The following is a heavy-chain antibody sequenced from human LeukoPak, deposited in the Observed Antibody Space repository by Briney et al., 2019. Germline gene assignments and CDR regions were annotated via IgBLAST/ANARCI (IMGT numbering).Heavy chain of an antibody. CDR1: GGSISSYY. J-gene: IGHJ5*02. CDR2: IYTSGST. D-gene: IGHD3-22*01. Sequence: PSETLSLTCTVSGGSISSYYWSWIRQPPGKGLEWIGYIYTSGSTNYNPSLKSRVTISVDTSKNQFSLKLSSVTAADTAVYYCARVQSDSIVVITTPWFDPWGQGTLVTVSS. V-gene: IGHV4-4*09. CDR3: ARVQSDSIVVITTPWFDP.